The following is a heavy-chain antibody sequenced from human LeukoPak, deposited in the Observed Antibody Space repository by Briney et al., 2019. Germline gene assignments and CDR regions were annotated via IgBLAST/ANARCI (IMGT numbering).Heavy chain of an antibody. CDR1: GYSISSGYY. Sequence: PSETLSLTCTVSGYSISSGYYWGWIRQPPGKGLEWIGSISHSGSTNYNPSLKSRVTISVDTSKNQFSLKLSSVTAADTAVYYCARTTEAHSWRTRYYDYYMDVWGKGTTVTVSS. J-gene: IGHJ6*03. CDR3: ARTTEAHSWRTRYYDYYMDV. CDR2: ISHSGST. D-gene: IGHD6-13*01. V-gene: IGHV4-38-2*02.